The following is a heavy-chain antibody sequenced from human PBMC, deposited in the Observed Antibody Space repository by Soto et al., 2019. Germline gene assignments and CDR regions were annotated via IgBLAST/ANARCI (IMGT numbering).Heavy chain of an antibody. V-gene: IGHV2-5*01. CDR2: IYWNDDK. D-gene: IGHD3-10*01. J-gene: IGHJ4*02. CDR3: AHSTGLLWFGELSGFDY. Sequence: GLDLEWLALIYWNDDKRYSPSLKSRLTITKDTSKNQVVLTMTNMDPVDTATYYCAHSTGLLWFGELSGFDYWGQGTLVTVSS.